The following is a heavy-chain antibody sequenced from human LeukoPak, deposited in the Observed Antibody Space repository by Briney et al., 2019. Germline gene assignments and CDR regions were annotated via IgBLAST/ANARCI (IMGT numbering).Heavy chain of an antibody. Sequence: QTGRSLGLSCAASGLTFNNYAMYWVRQAPGKGLEWVAVITSDGRKKYYADSVKGRFTISRDTSRNTLDLEMDSLRVDDTAVYYCAREIFRGVAPEYWGQGTLVTVST. CDR1: GLTFNNYA. CDR3: AREIFRGVAPEY. CDR2: ITSDGRKK. V-gene: IGHV3-30*04. J-gene: IGHJ4*02. D-gene: IGHD3-10*01.